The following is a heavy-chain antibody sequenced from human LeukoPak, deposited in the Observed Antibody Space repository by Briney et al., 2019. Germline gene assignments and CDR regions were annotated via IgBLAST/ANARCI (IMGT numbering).Heavy chain of an antibody. CDR1: GGSISSSSYY. CDR3: ARGLPYYDFWSGSRPHYFDY. Sequence: SETLSLTCTVSGGSISSSSYYWSWIRQPPGKGLEWIGYIYYSGSTNYNPSLKSRVTISVDTSKNQFSLKLSSVTAADTAVYYCARGLPYYDFWSGSRPHYFDYWGQGTLVTVSS. V-gene: IGHV4-61*01. J-gene: IGHJ4*02. CDR2: IYYSGST. D-gene: IGHD3-3*01.